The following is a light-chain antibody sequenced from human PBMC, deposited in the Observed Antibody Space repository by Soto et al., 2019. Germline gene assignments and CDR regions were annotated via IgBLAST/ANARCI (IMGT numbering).Light chain of an antibody. CDR1: PSISRT. V-gene: IGKV3D-15*01. CDR3: QQYNNWPLT. Sequence: EIVLTQSPDTLSVSPGERATLSCRASPSISRTLALYQQKSGQPPRLLIYYASTRATGFPARFSGSGSGTKFTLTISSLQSEDFAVYYCQQYNNWPLTFGGGTKVDIK. CDR2: YAS. J-gene: IGKJ4*01.